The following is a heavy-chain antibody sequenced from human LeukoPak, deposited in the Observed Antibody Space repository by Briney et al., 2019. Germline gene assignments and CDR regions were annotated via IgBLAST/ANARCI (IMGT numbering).Heavy chain of an antibody. CDR1: GFSFSFYT. V-gene: IGHV3-64D*06. CDR2: ISSHGGST. D-gene: IGHD3-10*01. Sequence: PGGSLRLSCLVSGFSFSFYTMHWGRQAPGKGLEYISAISSHGGSTYYADSVKGRFTISRDNSTNTLYLRMSSLRVEDTAVYYCVKDRLADYYGSGTYLDSWGQGTPVTVSS. CDR3: VKDRLADYYGSGTYLDS. J-gene: IGHJ4*02.